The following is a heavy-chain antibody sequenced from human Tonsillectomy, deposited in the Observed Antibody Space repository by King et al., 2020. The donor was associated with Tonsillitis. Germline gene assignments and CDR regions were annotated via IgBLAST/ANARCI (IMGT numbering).Heavy chain of an antibody. D-gene: IGHD3-16*01. CDR3: ARIGRGEYYGIDV. J-gene: IGHJ6*02. CDR2: IYYSGNT. Sequence: QLQESGPGLVKPSETLSLTCTVSGGSISNYYWSWIRQPPGKGLEWIGYIYYSGNTNYNPSLKSRVTISVDTSKKQFSLKLSSVTAEDTAVYYCARIGRGEYYGIDVWGQGTTVTVSS. CDR1: GGSISNYY. V-gene: IGHV4-59*01.